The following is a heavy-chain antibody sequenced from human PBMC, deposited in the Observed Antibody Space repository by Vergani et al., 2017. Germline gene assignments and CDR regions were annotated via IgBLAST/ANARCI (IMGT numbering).Heavy chain of an antibody. J-gene: IGHJ4*02. CDR1: GGSISSYY. CDR3: ARADLGGGSSTSCFDY. V-gene: IGHV4-59*06. D-gene: IGHD2-2*01. CDR2: IYYSGST. Sequence: QVQLQESGPGLVKPSETLSLTCTVSGGSISSYYWSWIRQHPGKGLEWIGYIYYSGSTYYNPSLKSRVTISVDTSKNQFSLKLSSVTAADTAVYYCARADLGGGSSTSCFDYWGQGTLVTVSS.